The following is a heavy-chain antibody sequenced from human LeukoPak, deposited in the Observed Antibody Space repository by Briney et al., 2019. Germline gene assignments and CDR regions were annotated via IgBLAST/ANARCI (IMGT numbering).Heavy chain of an antibody. CDR1: GYTFTSYY. V-gene: IGHV1-46*01. CDR2: SNPSGGST. J-gene: IGHJ3*02. D-gene: IGHD6-13*01. CDR3: ARDPFSWYGAFDI. Sequence: ASVMVSCKASGYTFTSYYMHWVRQGPGQGLEWMGISNPSGGSTSYAQKFQGRVTMTRDTSTSTVYMELSSLSSEDTAVYYCARDPFSWYGAFDIWGQGSMVTVSS.